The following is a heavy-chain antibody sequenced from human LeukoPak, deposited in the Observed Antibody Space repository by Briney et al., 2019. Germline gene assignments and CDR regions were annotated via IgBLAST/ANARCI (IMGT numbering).Heavy chain of an antibody. D-gene: IGHD3-10*01. Sequence: TSETLSLTCTVSGGSIRSNSYYWDWIRQPPGKGLEWIGSIYFSGNTYYNPSLKSRVTISVDTSKNQFSLKLSSVTAADTAVYYCATGSSRYYYYMDVWGKGTTVTVSS. CDR2: IYFSGNT. J-gene: IGHJ6*03. CDR1: GGSIRSNSYY. CDR3: ATGSSRYYYYMDV. V-gene: IGHV4-39*01.